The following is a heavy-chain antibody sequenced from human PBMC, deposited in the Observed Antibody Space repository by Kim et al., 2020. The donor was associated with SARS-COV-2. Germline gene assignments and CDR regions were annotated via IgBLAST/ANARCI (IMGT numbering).Heavy chain of an antibody. CDR3: ARYYCGSACFYFQY. CDR1: GDSISGYY. D-gene: IGHD2-21*01. Sequence: SETLSLTCTVSGDSISGYYWSWIRQSPGKGLEWIGYVYYTGRSNYNPSLKGRVTLSVDTSKNQFSLSLSSVTAADTAVYFCARYYCGSACFYFQYWSQGTLVTVSS. J-gene: IGHJ4*01. V-gene: IGHV4-59*13. CDR2: VYYTGRS.